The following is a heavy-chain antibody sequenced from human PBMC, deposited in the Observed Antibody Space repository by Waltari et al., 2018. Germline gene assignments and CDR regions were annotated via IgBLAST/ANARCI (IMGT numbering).Heavy chain of an antibody. CDR3: AGGRGSSWYRGYFDY. V-gene: IGHV4-61*02. D-gene: IGHD6-13*01. CDR2: IYTSGST. CDR1: GGSISSGSYY. J-gene: IGHJ4*02. Sequence: QVQLQESGPGLVKPSQTLSLTCTVSGGSISSGSYYWSWIRQPAGKGLEWIGRIYTSGSTNYNPSLKSRVTISVDTSKNQFSLKLSSVTAADTAVYYCAGGRGSSWYRGYFDYWGQGTLVTVSS.